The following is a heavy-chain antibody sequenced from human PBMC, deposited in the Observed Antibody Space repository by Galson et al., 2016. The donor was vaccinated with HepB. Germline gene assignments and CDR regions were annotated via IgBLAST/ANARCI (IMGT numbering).Heavy chain of an antibody. CDR1: GFSLSTSGVG. V-gene: IGHV2-5*02. CDR2: IYWDDDK. CDR3: AHGVGAFDP. J-gene: IGHJ5*02. Sequence: PAPVKPTQTLTLTCTFSGFSLSTSGVGVGWIRQPPGKALEWLALIYWDDDKRSSPSVKSRLTITKDTSKNQVVLTMANMDPVDTSTYYCAHGVGAFDPWGQGTLVTVSS. D-gene: IGHD1-26*01.